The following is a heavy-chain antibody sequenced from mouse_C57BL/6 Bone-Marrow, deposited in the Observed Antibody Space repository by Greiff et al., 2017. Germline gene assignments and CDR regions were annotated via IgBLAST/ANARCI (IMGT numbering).Heavy chain of an antibody. CDR2: INPSSGYT. V-gene: IGHV1-4*01. CDR3: ARRRWLLRVYAMDY. CDR1: GYTFTSYT. D-gene: IGHD2-3*01. J-gene: IGHJ4*01. Sequence: ESGAELARPGASVKMSCKASGYTFTSYTMHWVKQRPGQGLEWIGYINPSSGYTKYNQKFKDKATLTADKSSSTAYMQLSSLTSEDSAVYYCARRRWLLRVYAMDYWGQGTSVTVSS.